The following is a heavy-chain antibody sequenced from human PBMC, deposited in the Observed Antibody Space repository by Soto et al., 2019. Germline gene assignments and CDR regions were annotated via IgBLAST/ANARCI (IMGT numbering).Heavy chain of an antibody. Sequence: PGESLKISCKGSGYSFTSYWIGWVRQMPGKGLEWMGIIYPGDSDTRYSPSFQGQVTISADKSISTAYLQWSSLKASDTAMYYCARGLSPLYYYDSSGYYGGGGYYSDYWGQGTLVTVSS. CDR2: IYPGDSDT. J-gene: IGHJ4*02. CDR3: ARGLSPLYYYDSSGYYGGGGYYSDY. D-gene: IGHD3-22*01. CDR1: GYSFTSYW. V-gene: IGHV5-51*01.